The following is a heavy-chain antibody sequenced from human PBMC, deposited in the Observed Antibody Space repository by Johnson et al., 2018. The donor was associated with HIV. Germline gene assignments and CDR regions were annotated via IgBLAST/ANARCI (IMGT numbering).Heavy chain of an antibody. CDR2: ISGSGGTT. CDR3: AKSTWELRHLDAFDI. J-gene: IGHJ3*02. CDR1: GFTFSSYA. Sequence: EVQLVESGGGLVQPGGSLRVSCAASGFTFSSYAMSWVRQAPGKGLEWVSSISGSGGTTYYADSVKGRFTISRDKSKNTLYLQMSSLRAEDTAVYYCAKSTWELRHLDAFDIWGQGTMVTVSS. D-gene: IGHD1-26*01. V-gene: IGHV3-23*04.